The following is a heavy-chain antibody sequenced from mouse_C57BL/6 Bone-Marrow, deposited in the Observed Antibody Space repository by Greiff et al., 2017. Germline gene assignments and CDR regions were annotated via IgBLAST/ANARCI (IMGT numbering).Heavy chain of an antibody. Sequence: EVQLQESGAELVRPGASVKLSCTASGFNIKDDYMHWVKQRPEQGLEWIGWIDPENGDTEYASKFQGKATITADTSSNTAYLQLSSLTSEDTAVYYCTPNYDYDDYAMDYWGQGTSVTVSS. CDR3: TPNYDYDDYAMDY. D-gene: IGHD2-4*01. CDR2: IDPENGDT. J-gene: IGHJ4*01. V-gene: IGHV14-4*01. CDR1: GFNIKDDY.